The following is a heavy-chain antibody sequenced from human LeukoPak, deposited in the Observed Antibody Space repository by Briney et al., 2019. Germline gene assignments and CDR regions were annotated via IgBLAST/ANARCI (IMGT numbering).Heavy chain of an antibody. V-gene: IGHV3-21*01. J-gene: IGHJ3*02. CDR3: ARVAYGAQAFDI. D-gene: IGHD4-17*01. CDR1: GFTFSSYS. CDR2: ISSSSSYI. Sequence: SGGSLRLSYAASGFTFSSYSMNWVRQAPGKGLEWVSSISSSSSYIYYADSVKGRFTISRDNAKNSLYLQMNSLTAADTSVYYCARVAYGAQAFDIWGQGTMVTVSS.